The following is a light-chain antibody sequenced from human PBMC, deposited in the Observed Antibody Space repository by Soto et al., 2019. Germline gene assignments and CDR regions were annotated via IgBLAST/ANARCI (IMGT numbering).Light chain of an antibody. CDR2: GAS. CDR3: QQYFSYPYT. J-gene: IGKJ2*01. CDR1: HRLNTY. V-gene: IGKV1-8*01. Sequence: IRMTQSPSSLSASIGDRVTFTCCASHRLNTYLALYQQKPGKAPKLLIYGASTLQSGVPSRFSGSGSGTDLTLLISSLQSEDFATYYCQQYFSYPYTFGQGTKREIK.